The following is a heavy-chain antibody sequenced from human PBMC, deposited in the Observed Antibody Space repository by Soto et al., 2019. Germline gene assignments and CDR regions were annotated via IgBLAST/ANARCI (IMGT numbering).Heavy chain of an antibody. CDR2: IYYTGSS. CDR1: GGSISSPHDY. J-gene: IGHJ4*02. D-gene: IGHD4-4*01. Sequence: SETLSLTCTVSGGSISSPHDYWGWIRKSPGRGLEWIGSIYYTGSSYYNPSLKSRVTISVDTSKNQFSLKLSSVTAADTAVYYCARAYSNYFDYWGQGTLVTVSS. CDR3: ARAYSNYFDY. V-gene: IGHV4-39*07.